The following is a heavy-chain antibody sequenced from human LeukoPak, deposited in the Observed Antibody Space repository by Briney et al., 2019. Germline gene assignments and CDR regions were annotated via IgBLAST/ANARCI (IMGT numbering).Heavy chain of an antibody. Sequence: SETLSLTCSVSGGSISSYYWSWIRQPPGKGLEWIGYIYHSGSTYYNPSLKSRVTISVDRSKNQFSLKLSSVTAADTAVYYCAREPVTYYDILTGYSDHDYWGQGTLVTVSS. J-gene: IGHJ4*02. V-gene: IGHV4-59*12. CDR2: IYHSGST. CDR1: GGSISSYY. CDR3: AREPVTYYDILTGYSDHDY. D-gene: IGHD3-9*01.